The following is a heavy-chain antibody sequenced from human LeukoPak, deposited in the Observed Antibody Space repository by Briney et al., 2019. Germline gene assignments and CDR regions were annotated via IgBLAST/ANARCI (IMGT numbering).Heavy chain of an antibody. CDR3: ARASVIFGVVYPLTSAGFGI. J-gene: IGHJ3*02. D-gene: IGHD3-3*01. CDR1: GYTFTSYD. Sequence: GASVKVSCKASGYTFTSYDINWVRQAPGQGLEWMGWISAYNGNTNYAQKLQGRVTMTTDTSTSTAYMELRSLRSDDTAVYYCARASVIFGVVYPLTSAGFGIWGQGTMVTVSS. CDR2: ISAYNGNT. V-gene: IGHV1-18*01.